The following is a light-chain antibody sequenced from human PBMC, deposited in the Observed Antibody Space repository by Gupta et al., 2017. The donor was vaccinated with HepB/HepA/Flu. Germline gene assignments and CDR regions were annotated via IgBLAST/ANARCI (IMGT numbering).Light chain of an antibody. V-gene: IGKV3-15*01. CDR2: GAS. Sequence: EIVMTQSPATLSVSPGERATLSCRASQSVSSNLAWYQQKPGQAPRLLIYGASTRATGIPARFSGSGYGTEFTLTISSLQSEDFAVYYCQQYKNWPLWTFGQGTKVEIK. CDR3: QQYKNWPLWT. J-gene: IGKJ1*01. CDR1: QSVSSN.